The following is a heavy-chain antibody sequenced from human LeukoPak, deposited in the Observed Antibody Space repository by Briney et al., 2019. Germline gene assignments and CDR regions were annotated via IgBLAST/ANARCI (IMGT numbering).Heavy chain of an antibody. CDR3: TRPGIVGATVDY. J-gene: IGHJ4*02. D-gene: IGHD1-26*01. V-gene: IGHV3-73*01. CDR1: GFTFSGSA. CDR2: IRSKANSYAT. Sequence: GGSLRLPCAASGFTFSGSAMHWVRQASGKGLEWVGRIRSKANSYATAYAASVKGRFTISRGDSKNTAYLQMNSLKTEDTAVYYCTRPGIVGATVDYWGQGTLVTVSS.